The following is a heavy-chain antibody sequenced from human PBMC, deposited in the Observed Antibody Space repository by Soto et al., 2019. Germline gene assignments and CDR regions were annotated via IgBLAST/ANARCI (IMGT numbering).Heavy chain of an antibody. CDR3: ARDREGFDY. Sequence: QVQLVESGGGVVQPGRSLRLSCAASGFTFSSYAMHWVRQAPGKGLEWVAVISYDGSNKYYADSVKGRFIISRDNSKNTLYLQMNSLRAEDTAVYYCARDREGFDYWGQGTLVTVSS. CDR2: ISYDGSNK. CDR1: GFTFSSYA. V-gene: IGHV3-30-3*01. J-gene: IGHJ4*02.